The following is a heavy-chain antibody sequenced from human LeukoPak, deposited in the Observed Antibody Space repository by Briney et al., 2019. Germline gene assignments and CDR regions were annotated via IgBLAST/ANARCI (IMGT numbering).Heavy chain of an antibody. CDR2: IYYTGTT. Sequence: SETLSLTCTISGGSIGSSSDYWDWIRQSPGKGLEWIGTIYYTGTTNYNPSLKSRVTIAVDPSKRQFSLRLRSPTAADTAVYYCARRYPKSRTATNRYFDFWGQGTLVTVSS. D-gene: IGHD2-21*02. CDR3: ARRYPKSRTATNRYFDF. CDR1: GGSIGSSSDY. J-gene: IGHJ4*02. V-gene: IGHV4-39*01.